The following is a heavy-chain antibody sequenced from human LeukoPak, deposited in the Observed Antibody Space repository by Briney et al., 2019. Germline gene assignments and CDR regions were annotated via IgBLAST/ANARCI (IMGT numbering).Heavy chain of an antibody. J-gene: IGHJ4*02. CDR2: ISAYNGNT. Sequence: ASVKVSCKASGYTFTSYGISWVRQAPGQGLEWMGWISAYNGNTNYAQKFQGRVTITADKSTSTAYMELSSLRSEDTAVYYCARLVGATVDPFDYWGQGTLVTVSS. CDR1: GYTFTSYG. CDR3: ARLVGATVDPFDY. D-gene: IGHD1-26*01. V-gene: IGHV1-18*01.